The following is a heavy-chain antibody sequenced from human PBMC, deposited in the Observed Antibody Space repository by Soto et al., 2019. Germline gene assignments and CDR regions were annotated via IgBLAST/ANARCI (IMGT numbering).Heavy chain of an antibody. V-gene: IGHV6-1*01. D-gene: IGHD2-2*01. CDR3: ARADIVVVPAAMPEAYYYGMDV. CDR1: GDSVSSNSAA. J-gene: IGHJ6*02. CDR2: TYYRSKWYN. Sequence: SQTLSLTCAISGDSVSSNSAAWNWIRQSPSRGLEWLGRTYYRSKWYNDYAVSVKSRITINPDTSKNQFSLQLNSVTPEDTAVYYCARADIVVVPAAMPEAYYYGMDVWGQGTTVTVSS.